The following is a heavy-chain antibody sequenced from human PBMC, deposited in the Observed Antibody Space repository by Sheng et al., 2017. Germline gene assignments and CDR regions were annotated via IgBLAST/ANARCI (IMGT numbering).Heavy chain of an antibody. CDR2: ISSSGSTI. Sequence: EVQLVESGGGLVQPGGSLRLSCAASGFIFSSYEMNWVRQAPGKGLEWLSYISSSGSTIYYADSVKGRFTISRDNAKNSLYLEMNSLRAEDTALYYCARDLPVVGATRLFDYWGQGTLVTVSS. D-gene: IGHD1-26*01. V-gene: IGHV3-48*03. CDR1: GFIFSSYE. J-gene: IGHJ4*02. CDR3: ARDLPVVGATRLFDY.